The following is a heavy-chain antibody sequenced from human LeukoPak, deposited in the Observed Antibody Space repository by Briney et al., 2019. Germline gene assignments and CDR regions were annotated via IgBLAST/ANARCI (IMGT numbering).Heavy chain of an antibody. CDR1: GCTFIDYY. D-gene: IGHD5-24*01. CDR2: INPNSGGT. V-gene: IGHV1-2*02. Sequence: GASVKVSCKASGCTFIDYYIHWVRQAPGQGLEWMGWINPNSGGTRYAQKFQGRVTVTRDTSINTVYMELSSLRSDDTAVYFCARRVLFQLLRTHWFDPWGQGIQVTVSS. J-gene: IGHJ5*02. CDR3: ARRVLFQLLRTHWFDP.